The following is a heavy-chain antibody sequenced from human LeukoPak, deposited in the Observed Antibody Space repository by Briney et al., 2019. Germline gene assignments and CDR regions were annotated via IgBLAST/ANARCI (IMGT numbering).Heavy chain of an antibody. CDR1: GGSISSYY. V-gene: IGHV4-59*08. CDR3: AVYYDGFVDY. CDR2: IYYSGST. J-gene: IGHJ4*02. Sequence: SETLSLTCTVSGGSISSYYWSWIRQPPGKGLEWIGYIYYSGSTNYNPSLKSRVTISVDTSKNQFSLKLSSVTAADTAVYYCAVYYDGFVDYWGQGTLVTVSS. D-gene: IGHD4-23*01.